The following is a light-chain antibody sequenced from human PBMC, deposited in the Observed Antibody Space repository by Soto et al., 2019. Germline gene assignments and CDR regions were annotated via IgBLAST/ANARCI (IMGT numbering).Light chain of an antibody. J-gene: IGKJ2*01. Sequence: DIVMTQSPDSLAVSLGERTSINCKSSQSVFHNSSNKNYLAWYQQKPGQPPKLLIYWASTRESGVPDRFSGSGSGTDFTLTISSLQAEDVAVYYCQQYYSTPTFGQGTKLEIK. CDR2: WAS. CDR3: QQYYSTPT. CDR1: QSVFHNSSNKNY. V-gene: IGKV4-1*01.